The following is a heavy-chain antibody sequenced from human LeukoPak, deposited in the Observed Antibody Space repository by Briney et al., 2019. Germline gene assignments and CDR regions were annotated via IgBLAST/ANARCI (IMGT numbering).Heavy chain of an antibody. D-gene: IGHD6-19*01. V-gene: IGHV3-30*04. CDR2: ISYDGSNK. CDR1: GFTFSSYA. CDR3: AREGPYDSSGWYMRYYFDY. J-gene: IGHJ4*02. Sequence: GGSLRLSCAASGFTFSSYAMHWVRQAPGKGLEWVAVISYDGSNKYYADSVKGRFTISRDNSKNTLYLQMNSLRAEDTAVYYCAREGPYDSSGWYMRYYFDYWGQGTLVTVSS.